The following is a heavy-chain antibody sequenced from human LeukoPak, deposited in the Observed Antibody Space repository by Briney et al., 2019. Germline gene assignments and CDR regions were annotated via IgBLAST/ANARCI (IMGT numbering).Heavy chain of an antibody. J-gene: IGHJ6*03. Sequence: SETLSLTCTVSGGSISSYYWSWIRQPPGKGLEWIGYIYYSGSTNYNPSLKSRVTISVDTSKNQISLKLSSVTAAETAVYYCAREGRYRYGYNEYHSYMDIWGKGTTVTVSS. V-gene: IGHV4-59*01. CDR3: AREGRYRYGYNEYHSYMDI. CDR1: GGSISSYY. CDR2: IYYSGST. D-gene: IGHD5-24*01.